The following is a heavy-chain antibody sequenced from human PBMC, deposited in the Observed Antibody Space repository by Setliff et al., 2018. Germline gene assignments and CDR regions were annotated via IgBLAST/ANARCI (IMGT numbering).Heavy chain of an antibody. V-gene: IGHV4-61*02. Sequence: PSETLSLTCTVSGVSFGSGTYYWSWIRQPAGKGLEWIGLIQSTGNTNYNPSLQSRVTISIDTSKNQFSLKMSSVTAADTAMYYCAGAPALGTSWLLPFDYWGQGTLVTVSS. CDR3: AGAPALGTSWLLPFDY. D-gene: IGHD2-2*03. J-gene: IGHJ4*02. CDR2: IQSTGNT. CDR1: GVSFGSGTYY.